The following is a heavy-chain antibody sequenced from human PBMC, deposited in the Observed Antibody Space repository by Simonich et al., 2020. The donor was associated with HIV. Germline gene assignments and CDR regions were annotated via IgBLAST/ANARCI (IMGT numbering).Heavy chain of an antibody. CDR1: GGSFSGYH. CDR3: ARESPVRDGYNYYYFHYYMDV. Sequence: QVQLQQWGAGLLKPSETLSLTCAVYGGSFSGYHWSWIRQPPGKGLAWIGEINDSGNTNYNPSLKSRVTISVDTSKNQFSLKLTSVTAADTALYYCARESPVRDGYNYYYFHYYMDVWGKGTTVTVSS. V-gene: IGHV4-34*01. D-gene: IGHD1-1*01. CDR2: INDSGNT. J-gene: IGHJ6*03.